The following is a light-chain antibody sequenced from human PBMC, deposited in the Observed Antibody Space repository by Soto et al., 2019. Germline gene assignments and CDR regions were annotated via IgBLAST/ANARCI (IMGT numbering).Light chain of an antibody. V-gene: IGKV3-15*01. J-gene: IGKJ5*01. CDR2: GAS. CDR1: QSVSGK. Sequence: EIVMTQSPATLSVSPGERATLSCRASQSVSGKVAWYQQKPGQAPRLLIDGASTRATGIPARFSGSGSGTEFTLTISSLQSEDFATYYCQQYNSYFITFGQGTRLEIK. CDR3: QQYNSYFIT.